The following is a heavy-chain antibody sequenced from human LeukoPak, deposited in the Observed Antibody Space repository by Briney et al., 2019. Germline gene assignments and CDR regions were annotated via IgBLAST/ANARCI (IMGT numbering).Heavy chain of an antibody. CDR3: AKAYTWGYCSSTSCPLQH. J-gene: IGHJ1*01. D-gene: IGHD2-2*01. CDR2: INWNGGST. Sequence: GGSLRLSCAASGFTFDDYGMSWVRHAPGKGLEWVSGINWNGGSTGYADSVKGRFTISRDNSKNTLYLQMNSLRAEDTAVYYCAKAYTWGYCSSTSCPLQHWGQGTLVTVSS. V-gene: IGHV3-20*04. CDR1: GFTFDDYG.